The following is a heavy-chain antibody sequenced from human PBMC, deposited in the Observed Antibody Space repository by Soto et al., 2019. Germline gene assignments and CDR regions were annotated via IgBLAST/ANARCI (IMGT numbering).Heavy chain of an antibody. Sequence: EVQLLESGGGLVQPGGSLRLSCAASGFTFSSYAMSWVRQAPGKGLEWVSAISGSGGSTYYADSVKGRFTISRDNSKKPLYLKMNSLRAEKTAEYYAAKDSRRSDGCNFGYWGQGTLVTVSS. V-gene: IGHV3-23*01. CDR2: ISGSGGST. D-gene: IGHD3-10*01. CDR3: AKDSRRSDGCNFGY. J-gene: IGHJ4*02. CDR1: GFTFSSYA.